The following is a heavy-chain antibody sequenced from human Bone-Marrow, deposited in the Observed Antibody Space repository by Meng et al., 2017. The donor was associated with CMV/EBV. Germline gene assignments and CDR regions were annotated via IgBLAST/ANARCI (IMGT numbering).Heavy chain of an antibody. D-gene: IGHD3-3*01. CDR2: ISYDGSNK. Sequence: SLKISCAASGFTFSSYAMHWVRQAPGKGLEWVAVISYDGSNKYYADSVKGRFTISRDNSKNTLYLQMNSLRAEDTAVYYCARNLGYDFWSGYYPYYYYYGMDVWGQGTTVAVSS. J-gene: IGHJ6*02. CDR3: ARNLGYDFWSGYYPYYYYYGMDV. V-gene: IGHV3-30*04. CDR1: GFTFSSYA.